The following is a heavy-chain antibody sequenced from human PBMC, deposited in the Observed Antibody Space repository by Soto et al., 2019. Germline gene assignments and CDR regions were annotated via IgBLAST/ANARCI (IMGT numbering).Heavy chain of an antibody. CDR3: ARDRGTRVDGWDAFDI. D-gene: IGHD5-12*01. V-gene: IGHV1-2*04. CDR1: GYTFTGYY. CDR2: INPNSGGT. Sequence: ASVKVSCKASGYTFTGYYMHWVRQAPGQGLEWMGWINPNSGGTNYAQKFQGWVTMTRDTSISTAYMELSRLRSDDTAVYYCARDRGTRVDGWDAFDIWGQGTMVTV. J-gene: IGHJ3*02.